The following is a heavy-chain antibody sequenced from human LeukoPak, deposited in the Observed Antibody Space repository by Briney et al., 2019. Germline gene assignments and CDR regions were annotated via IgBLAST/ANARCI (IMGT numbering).Heavy chain of an antibody. J-gene: IGHJ4*02. CDR2: ISSSSSYI. D-gene: IGHD6-6*01. V-gene: IGHV3-21*01. CDR1: GGSISSSS. CDR3: ASIYSSSSV. Sequence: ETLSLTCTVSGGSISSSSYYWGWIRQPPGKGLEWVSSISSSSSYIYYADSVKGRFTISRDNAKNSLYPQMNSLRAEDTAVYYCASIYSSSSVWGQGTPVTVSS.